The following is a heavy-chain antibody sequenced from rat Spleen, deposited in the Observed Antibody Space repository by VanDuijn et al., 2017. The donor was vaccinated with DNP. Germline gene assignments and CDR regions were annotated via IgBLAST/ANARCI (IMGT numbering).Heavy chain of an antibody. CDR3: ARWSDYFDY. CDR2: ISYSGST. V-gene: IGHV3-1*01. CDR1: GYSITSYY. Sequence: EVQLQESGPGLVKPSQSLSLSCSVTGYSITSYYWGWIRKFPGNKMEWVGHISYSGSTSYNPSLKSRISITRDTSKNQFFLHLNSVTTEDTATYYCARWSDYFDYWGQGVMVTVSS. J-gene: IGHJ2*01.